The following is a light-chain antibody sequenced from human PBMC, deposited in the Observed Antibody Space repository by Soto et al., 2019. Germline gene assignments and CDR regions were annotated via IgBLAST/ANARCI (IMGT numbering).Light chain of an antibody. CDR2: AAS. CDR3: QQRSNWPPT. V-gene: IGKV3D-20*02. J-gene: IGKJ1*01. CDR1: QSVSSSY. Sequence: EVVLTQSPGTLSLSPGERATLSCRARQSVSSSYLAWYQQKPGQAPRLLIYAASTRATGFPARFSGSGSGTEFTLTISSLQSEDFAVYYCQQRSNWPPTFGQGTKVDIK.